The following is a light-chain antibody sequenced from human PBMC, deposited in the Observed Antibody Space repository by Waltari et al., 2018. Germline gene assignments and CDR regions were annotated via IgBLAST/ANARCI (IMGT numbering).Light chain of an antibody. J-gene: IGKJ3*01. V-gene: IGKV3-15*01. CDR2: GTS. CDR1: QSVSSN. CDR3: QQYNNWPPFT. Sequence: EIVMTQSPATLSVSPGERATLSCRASQSVSSNLAWYQQKPGQAPRLLIYGTSTRATGIPARFSGSGSGTEFTLTISSLQSEDFAVYYXQQYNNWPPFTFGXGTKVDXK.